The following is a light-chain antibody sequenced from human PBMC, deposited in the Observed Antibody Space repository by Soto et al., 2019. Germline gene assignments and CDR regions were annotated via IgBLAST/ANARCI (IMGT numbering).Light chain of an antibody. CDR1: NIGSKS. CDR2: DDS. Sequence: SYELTQPPSVSVAPGQTARMSCGGDNIGSKSVHWYQQKPGQAPTLVVYDDSDRPSGIPERFSGSNSGNTATLTVSRVEPGDEADYYCNVWDSTNDHHVVFGGGTKVTVL. V-gene: IGLV3-21*02. CDR3: NVWDSTNDHHVV. J-gene: IGLJ2*01.